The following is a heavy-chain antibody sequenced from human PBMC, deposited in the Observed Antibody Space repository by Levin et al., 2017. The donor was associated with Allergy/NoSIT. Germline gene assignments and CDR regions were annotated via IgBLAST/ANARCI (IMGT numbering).Heavy chain of an antibody. V-gene: IGHV3-15*01. Sequence: RGESLKISCAASGFTFSNAWMSWVRQAPGKGLEWVGRIKSKTDGGTTDYAAPVKGRFIISRDDSKNTLYLQMNSLKTEDTAVYYCTTVGALWFGELSTLDAFDIWGQGTMVTVSS. CDR3: TTVGALWFGELSTLDAFDI. CDR2: IKSKTDGGTT. D-gene: IGHD3-10*01. CDR1: GFTFSNAW. J-gene: IGHJ3*02.